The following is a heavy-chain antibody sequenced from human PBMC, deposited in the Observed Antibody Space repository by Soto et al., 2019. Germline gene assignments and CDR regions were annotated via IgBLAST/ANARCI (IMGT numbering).Heavy chain of an antibody. D-gene: IGHD6-13*01. CDR1: GGSFSGYY. CDR2: INHSGST. CDR3: ARGWYNAFDI. Sequence: SETLSLTCAVYGGSFSGYYWSWIRQPPGKGLEWIGEINHSGSTNYNPSLKSRVTISVDTSKNQSALKLSSVTAADTAVYYCARGWYNAFDIWGQGTMVTVSS. J-gene: IGHJ3*02. V-gene: IGHV4-34*01.